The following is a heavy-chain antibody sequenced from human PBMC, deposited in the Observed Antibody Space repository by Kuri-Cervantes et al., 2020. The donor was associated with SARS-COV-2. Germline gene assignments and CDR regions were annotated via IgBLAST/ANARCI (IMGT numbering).Heavy chain of an antibody. CDR3: ARGGYYYDHAYYFDY. D-gene: IGHD3-22*01. CDR2: ISSSSSYI. Sequence: GESLKISCAASGFTFSKYAMNWVRQAPGKGLEWVSSISSSSSYIYYADSVKGRFTISRDNAKNSLYLQMNSLRAEDTAVYYCARGGYYYDHAYYFDYWGQGTLVTVSS. V-gene: IGHV3-21*04. CDR1: GFTFSKYA. J-gene: IGHJ4*02.